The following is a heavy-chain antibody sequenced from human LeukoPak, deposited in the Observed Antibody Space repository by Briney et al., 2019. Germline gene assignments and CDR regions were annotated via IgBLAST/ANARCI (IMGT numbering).Heavy chain of an antibody. Sequence: GGSLRLSGAASGFTFSSYWMSWVRQAPGKGLEWVANIKLDGSEKYHVDSVKGRFTVSRDNAKNSLYLQMNSLRAEDTAVYYCARDANWASDYWGQGTLVTVSS. CDR1: GFTFSSYW. V-gene: IGHV3-7*04. J-gene: IGHJ4*02. CDR2: IKLDGSEK. D-gene: IGHD2-8*01. CDR3: ARDANWASDY.